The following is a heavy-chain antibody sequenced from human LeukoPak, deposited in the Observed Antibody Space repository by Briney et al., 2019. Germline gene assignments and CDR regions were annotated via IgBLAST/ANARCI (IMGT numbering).Heavy chain of an antibody. CDR3: AKAQYDFWSGYYSYYFDY. V-gene: IGHV3-23*01. Sequence: GGSLRLSCAASGFTFSSYAMSWVRQAPGKGLEWVSAISGRGGSTYYADSVKGRFTISRDNSKNTLCLQMNSLRAEDTAVYYCAKAQYDFWSGYYSYYFDYWGQGTLVTVSS. J-gene: IGHJ4*02. CDR2: ISGRGGST. D-gene: IGHD3-3*01. CDR1: GFTFSSYA.